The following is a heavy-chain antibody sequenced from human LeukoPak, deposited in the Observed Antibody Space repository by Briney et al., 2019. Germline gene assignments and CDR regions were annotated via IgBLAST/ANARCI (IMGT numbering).Heavy chain of an antibody. CDR3: ANDPLIAAAGWSDY. CDR1: GFTFSSYA. J-gene: IGHJ4*02. CDR2: ISGSGGST. Sequence: PGGSLRLSCAASGFTFSSYAMSWVRQAPGKGLEWVSAISGSGGSTYYADSVKGRFTISRDNSKNTLYLQMNSLRAEDTAVYYCANDPLIAAAGWSDYWGQGTLVTVSS. D-gene: IGHD6-13*01. V-gene: IGHV3-23*01.